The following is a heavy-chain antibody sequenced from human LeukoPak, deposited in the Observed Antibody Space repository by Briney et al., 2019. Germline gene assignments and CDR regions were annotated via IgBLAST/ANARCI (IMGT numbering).Heavy chain of an antibody. CDR1: GYTLTELS. V-gene: IGHV1-24*01. CDR2: FDPEDGET. CDR3: ATMIAVASPFDY. D-gene: IGHD6-19*01. J-gene: IGHJ4*02. Sequence: ASVKVSCKVSGYTLTELSMHWVRQAPGKGLEWMGGFDPEDGETIYAQKFQGRVTMTEDTSTDTAYMELSSLRSEDTAAYYCATMIAVASPFDYWGQGTLVTVSS.